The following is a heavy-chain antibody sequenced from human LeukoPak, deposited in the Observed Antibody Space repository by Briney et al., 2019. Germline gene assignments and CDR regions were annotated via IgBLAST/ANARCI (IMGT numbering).Heavy chain of an antibody. CDR1: GYTFTGYY. V-gene: IGHV1-2*02. CDR3: ARGYCSGGSCYLYFDY. D-gene: IGHD2-15*01. Sequence: ASVKVSCKASGYTFTGYYMHWVRQAPGQGLEWMGWINPNSGGTNYAQKFRGRVTMTRDTSISTAYMELSRLRSDDTAVYYCARGYCSGGSCYLYFDYWGQGTLVTVSS. J-gene: IGHJ4*02. CDR2: INPNSGGT.